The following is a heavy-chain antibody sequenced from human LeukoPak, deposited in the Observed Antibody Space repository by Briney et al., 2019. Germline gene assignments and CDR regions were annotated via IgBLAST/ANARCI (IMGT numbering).Heavy chain of an antibody. CDR3: ARRVGAPEYNWFDP. CDR2: IYHTGST. Sequence: SETLSLTCSVSGDSISSRNWWTWVRQTPEKGLEWIGEIYHTGSTNYNPSVESRVTISVDTSKNQFSLRLSSVTAADTAVYYCARRVGAPEYNWFDPWGQGTLVTVSS. J-gene: IGHJ5*02. CDR1: GDSISSRNW. D-gene: IGHD1-26*01. V-gene: IGHV4-4*02.